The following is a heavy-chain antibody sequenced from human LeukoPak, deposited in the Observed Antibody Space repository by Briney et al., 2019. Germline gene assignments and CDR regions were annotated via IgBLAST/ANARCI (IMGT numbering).Heavy chain of an antibody. CDR2: INPNSGGT. Sequence: EASVKVSCKASGYIFTGNYIHWVRQAPGQGLEWMGWINPNSGGTKYAQKFQGRVTMTRDTSISTVYMELSRLRSDDTAVYYCARDRGHLVLDYWGQGTLVAVSS. D-gene: IGHD6-6*01. CDR1: GYIFTGNY. J-gene: IGHJ4*02. CDR3: ARDRGHLVLDY. V-gene: IGHV1-2*02.